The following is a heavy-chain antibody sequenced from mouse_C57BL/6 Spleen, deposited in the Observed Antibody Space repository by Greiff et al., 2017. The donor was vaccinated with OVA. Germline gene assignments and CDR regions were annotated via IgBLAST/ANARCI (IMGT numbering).Heavy chain of an antibody. V-gene: IGHV1-15*01. D-gene: IGHD1-1*01. Sequence: QVQLQQPGAELVRPGASVTLSCKASGYTFTDYEMHWVKQTPVHGLEWIGAIDPETGGTAYNQKFKGKAILTADKSSSTAYMELRSLTSEDSAVYYCTRGGGSSPHWYFDVWGTGTTVTVSS. CDR3: TRGGGSSPHWYFDV. J-gene: IGHJ1*03. CDR1: GYTFTDYE. CDR2: IDPETGGT.